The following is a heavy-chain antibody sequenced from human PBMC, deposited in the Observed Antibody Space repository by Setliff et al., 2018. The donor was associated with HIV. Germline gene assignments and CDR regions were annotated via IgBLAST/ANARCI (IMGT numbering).Heavy chain of an antibody. Sequence: SETLSLTCTVSGASIRTGSYYWGWIRQPPGKGLEWIGTIYYSGTTYYNPSVKSPVTISVDTSKNQFSLNLTSVTATDTAVYYCASRPYSYDYSGRVFDFWGQGALVTVSS. D-gene: IGHD3-22*01. J-gene: IGHJ4*02. CDR2: IYYSGTT. CDR3: ASRPYSYDYSGRVFDF. CDR1: GASIRTGSYY. V-gene: IGHV4-39*01.